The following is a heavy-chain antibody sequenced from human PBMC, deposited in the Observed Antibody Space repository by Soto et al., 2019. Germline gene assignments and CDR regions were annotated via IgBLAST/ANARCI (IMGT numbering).Heavy chain of an antibody. V-gene: IGHV4-59*01. CDR3: AGTGYSSGLPGWFQH. D-gene: IGHD6-19*01. J-gene: IGHJ1*01. CDR1: GGSISSYY. CDR2: IYYSGST. Sequence: QVQLQESGPGLVKPSETLSLTCTVSGGSISSYYWSWIRRPPGKGLEWVGYIYYSGSTNYNPSLKRRVTISVDTSKNQFSLRLSSVTAADTAVYFCAGTGYSSGLPGWFQHWGQGTLVTVSS.